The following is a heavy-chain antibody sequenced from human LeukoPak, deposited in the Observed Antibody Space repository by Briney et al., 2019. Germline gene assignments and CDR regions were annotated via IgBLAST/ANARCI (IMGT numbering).Heavy chain of an antibody. D-gene: IGHD3-10*01. Sequence: PSETLSLTCTVSSGSVSSDYWTWIRQPPGKGLEWVGYIFSNGNTEYSPSPTSRATISVDTSKNQCSLKLNSVTAADTAVYYCARVVYRGENWFDPWGQGTLVTVSS. CDR3: ARVVYRGENWFDP. V-gene: IGHV4-59*02. J-gene: IGHJ5*02. CDR2: IFSNGNT. CDR1: SGSVSSDY.